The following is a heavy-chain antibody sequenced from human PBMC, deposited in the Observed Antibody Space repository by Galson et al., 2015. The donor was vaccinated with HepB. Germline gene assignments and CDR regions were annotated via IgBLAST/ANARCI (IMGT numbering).Heavy chain of an antibody. J-gene: IGHJ6*02. CDR1: GFTFSSYA. D-gene: IGHD3-10*01. CDR3: AKDLGGGGQYGSGSYYPYYYYGMDV. CDR2: ISGSGGST. Sequence: SLRLSCAASGFTFSSYAMSWVRQAPGKGLEWVSAISGSGGSTYYADSVKGRFTISRDNSKNTLYLQMNSLRAEDTAVYYCAKDLGGGGQYGSGSYYPYYYYGMDVWGQGTTVTVSS. V-gene: IGHV3-23*01.